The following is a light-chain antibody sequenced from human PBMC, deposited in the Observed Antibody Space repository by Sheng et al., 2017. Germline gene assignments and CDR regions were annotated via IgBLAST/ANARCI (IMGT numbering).Light chain of an antibody. J-gene: IGKJ1*01. CDR3: QQYYSTPRT. V-gene: IGKV1-NL1*01. Sequence: DIQMTQSPSSLSASVGDRVTITCRASQSINTYLNWYQQKPGKAPKLLLYAASRLESGVPSRFSGSGSGTDYTLTISSLQPEDFATYYCQQYYSTPRTFGQGTKVEIK. CDR1: QSINTY. CDR2: AAS.